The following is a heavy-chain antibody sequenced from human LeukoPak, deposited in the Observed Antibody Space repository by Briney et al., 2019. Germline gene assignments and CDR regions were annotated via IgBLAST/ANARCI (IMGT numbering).Heavy chain of an antibody. CDR3: ARPGYCGGGSCSDWFDS. CDR2: ISPNSGGI. J-gene: IGHJ5*01. Sequence: GASVKVSCKASGYTFATYYMHWVRQAPGQGLEWVGWISPNSGGINYAKKFQGRVTMPRDTSISTAYMELSRLRSDDTAVYYCARPGYCGGGSCSDWFDSWGQGTLVTVSS. V-gene: IGHV1-2*02. CDR1: GYTFATYY. D-gene: IGHD2-15*01.